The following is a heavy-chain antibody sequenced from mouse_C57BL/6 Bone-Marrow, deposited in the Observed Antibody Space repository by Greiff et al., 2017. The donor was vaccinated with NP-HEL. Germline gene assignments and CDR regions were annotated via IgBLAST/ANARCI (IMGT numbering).Heavy chain of an antibody. CDR3: ARPSYYYFDY. CDR1: GFTFSSYG. V-gene: IGHV5-6*01. J-gene: IGHJ2*01. CDR2: ISSGGSYT. D-gene: IGHD1-1*01. Sequence: EVQLVESGGDLVKPGGSLKLSCAASGFTFSSYGMSWVPQTPDKRLEWVATISSGGSYTYYPDSVKGRFTISRDNAKNTLYLQMSSLKSEDTAMYYCARPSYYYFDYWGQGTTLTVSS.